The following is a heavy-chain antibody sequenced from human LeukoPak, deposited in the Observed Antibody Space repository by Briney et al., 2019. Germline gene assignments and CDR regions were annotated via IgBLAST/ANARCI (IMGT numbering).Heavy chain of an antibody. CDR2: IGTAGDT. CDR3: ARDGAFGGSGSYGYYYYGMDV. V-gene: IGHV3-13*01. CDR1: GFTFSSYD. Sequence: PGGSLRLSCAASGFTFSSYDMHWVRQATGKGLEWVSAIGTAGDTYYPGSVKGRFTISRENAKNSLYPQMNSLRAEDTDVYYCARDGAFGGSGSYGYYYYGMDVWGQGTTVTVSS. D-gene: IGHD3-10*01. J-gene: IGHJ6*02.